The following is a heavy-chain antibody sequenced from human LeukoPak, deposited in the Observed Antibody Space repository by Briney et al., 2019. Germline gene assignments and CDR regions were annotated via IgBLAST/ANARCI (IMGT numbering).Heavy chain of an antibody. CDR2: MNPNSGNT. CDR1: GYTFTSYD. J-gene: IGHJ6*03. V-gene: IGHV1-8*01. Sequence: ASVRVSCKASGYTFTSYDINWVRQATGQGLEWMGWMNPNSGNTGYAQKFQGRVTMTRNTSISTAYMELSSLRSEDTAVYYCARGKRVGARVYMDVWGKGTTVTISS. CDR3: ARGKRVGARVYMDV. D-gene: IGHD1-26*01.